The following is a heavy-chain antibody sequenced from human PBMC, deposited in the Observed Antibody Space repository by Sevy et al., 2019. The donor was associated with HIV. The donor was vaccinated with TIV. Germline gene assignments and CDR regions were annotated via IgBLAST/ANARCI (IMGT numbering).Heavy chain of an antibody. CDR1: GFTFSSYE. Sequence: GGSLRLSCAASGFTFSSYEMNWVRQAPGKGLEWVSYISNSGTTKYYSDSVKGRFTISGDNARNSLYLQMHSLRAEDTAVYYCARDLPPSATTGAHFDCWGQGTLVTVSS. J-gene: IGHJ4*02. D-gene: IGHD4-17*01. CDR3: ARDLPPSATTGAHFDC. CDR2: ISNSGTTK. V-gene: IGHV3-48*03.